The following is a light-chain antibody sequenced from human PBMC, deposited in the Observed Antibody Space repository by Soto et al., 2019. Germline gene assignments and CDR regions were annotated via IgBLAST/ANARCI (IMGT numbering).Light chain of an antibody. J-gene: IGKJ1*01. CDR3: QQSYSTPGGT. Sequence: DIQMTQSPSSLSASVGDRVTITCRTSQSISIYLNWYQQIPGKAPKLLIYASSNLHTGVPSRFSGSASGTDFTLTISSLQPEDFATYYCQQSYSTPGGTFGQGTKVDIK. CDR2: ASS. CDR1: QSISIY. V-gene: IGKV1-39*01.